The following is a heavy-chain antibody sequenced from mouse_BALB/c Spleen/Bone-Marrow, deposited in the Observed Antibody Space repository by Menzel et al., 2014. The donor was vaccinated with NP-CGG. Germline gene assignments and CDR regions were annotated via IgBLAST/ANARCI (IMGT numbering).Heavy chain of an antibody. Sequence: VKLMESGAELAKPGASVKMSCKASGHTSSTYWMHWVKQRPGQGLEWIGYINPSIGYADYVQKFKDKATLTADNSSSIVYMQLSSLTSEDSAIYYCAMITFTMDYWGQGTSVTVSS. D-gene: IGHD2-4*01. CDR2: INPSIGYA. CDR1: GHTSSTYW. V-gene: IGHV1-7*01. CDR3: AMITFTMDY. J-gene: IGHJ4*01.